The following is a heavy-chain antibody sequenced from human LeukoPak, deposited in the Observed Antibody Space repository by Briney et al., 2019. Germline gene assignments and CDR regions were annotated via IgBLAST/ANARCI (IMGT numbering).Heavy chain of an antibody. CDR1: GGSVSSGSYY. D-gene: IGHD3-10*01. Sequence: SETLSLTCTVSGGSVSSGSYYWSWIRQPPGKGLEWIGYIYYSGSTNYNPSLKSRVTISVDTSKNQFSLKLSSETAADTAVYYCASILSGAFDIWGQGTMVTVSS. CDR2: IYYSGST. V-gene: IGHV4-61*01. J-gene: IGHJ3*02. CDR3: ASILSGAFDI.